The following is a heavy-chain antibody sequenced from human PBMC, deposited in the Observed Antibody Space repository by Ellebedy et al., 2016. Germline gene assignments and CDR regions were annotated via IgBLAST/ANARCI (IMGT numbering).Heavy chain of an antibody. V-gene: IGHV3-23*01. CDR3: AKHETDGDYYFDL. Sequence: GGSLRLXXAASGFTFKTYAMSWVRHAPGEGLEWVSTLSGSGPKTYYADSVQGRFTISRDNSKSTLYLQMNSLRAEDTAVYYCAKHETDGDYYFDLWGRGTLVTVSS. CDR2: LSGSGPKT. D-gene: IGHD2-21*01. CDR1: GFTFKTYA. J-gene: IGHJ2*01.